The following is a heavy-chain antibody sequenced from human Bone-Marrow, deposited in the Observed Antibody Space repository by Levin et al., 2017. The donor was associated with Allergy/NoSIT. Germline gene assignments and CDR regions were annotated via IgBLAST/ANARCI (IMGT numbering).Heavy chain of an antibody. V-gene: IGHV1-2*02. CDR1: GYTFTGYY. J-gene: IGHJ6*02. D-gene: IGHD6-13*01. CDR2: INPNSGGT. Sequence: ASVKVSCKASGYTFTGYYMHWVRQAPGQGLEWMGWINPNSGGTNYAQKFQGRVTMTRDTSISTAYMELSRLRSDDTAVYYCARGSWDSRRPQHYWVHYYYGMDVWGQGTTVTVSS. CDR3: ARGSWDSRRPQHYWVHYYYGMDV.